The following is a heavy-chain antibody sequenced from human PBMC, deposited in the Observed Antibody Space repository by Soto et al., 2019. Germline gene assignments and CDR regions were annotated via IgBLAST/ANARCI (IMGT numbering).Heavy chain of an antibody. V-gene: IGHV3-30*18. CDR3: ANDVMGSPDY. CDR1: GFNFSTYG. J-gene: IGHJ4*02. Sequence: QVQLVESGGGVVQPGRSLRLSCAASGFNFSTYGVHWVRQAPGKGLEWVGVISYDGGEKYYADSVKGRFTISRDNSKDTLYLQMNSLRPKDTAVYYCANDVMGSPDYWGQGTLVTVSS. CDR2: ISYDGGEK. D-gene: IGHD2-8*01.